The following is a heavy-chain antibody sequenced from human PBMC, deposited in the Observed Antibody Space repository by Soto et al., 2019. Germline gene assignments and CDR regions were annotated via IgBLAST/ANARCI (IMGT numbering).Heavy chain of an antibody. D-gene: IGHD1-26*01. J-gene: IGHJ4*02. V-gene: IGHV1-18*01. Sequence: QVQLVQSGAEVKKPGASVKVSCKASGYTFTSYGISWVRQAPGQGLEWMGWISPYNGNTNYAQKLQGRVTMTTDTSTSPAYMDLTSLRSDDTAVYYSAKDPQVGHGHGVWGQGTLVTVSS. CDR2: ISPYNGNT. CDR3: AKDPQVGHGHGV. CDR1: GYTFTSYG.